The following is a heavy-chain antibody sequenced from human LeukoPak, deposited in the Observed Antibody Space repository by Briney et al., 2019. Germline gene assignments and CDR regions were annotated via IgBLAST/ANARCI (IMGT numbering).Heavy chain of an antibody. CDR1: GYTFTSYY. CDR2: INPSGGST. D-gene: IGHD3-22*01. V-gene: IGHV1-46*01. J-gene: IGHJ4*02. CDR3: ARGLLSGYYDSSGYPDY. Sequence: GASVTVSFKASGYTFTSYYMHWVGQAPGQGREWMGVINPSGGSTSYAQKFQGRVTMTRDTSTSTVYMELSSLRSEDTAVYYCARGLLSGYYDSSGYPDYWGQGTLVTVSS.